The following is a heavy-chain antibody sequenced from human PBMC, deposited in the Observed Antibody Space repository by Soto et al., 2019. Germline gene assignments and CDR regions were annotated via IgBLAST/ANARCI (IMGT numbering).Heavy chain of an antibody. CDR3: AKGMSHHSPRGVDY. Sequence: EVQLLESGGGLVQRGGSLRLSCAASGFTFSNYAMGWVRQAPGKGLEWVSAITSSGGSTYYADSVKGRFTISRDNSENTLYLQMNSLRAEDTAVYYCAKGMSHHSPRGVDYWGQGTLVTVSS. CDR1: GFTFSNYA. V-gene: IGHV3-23*01. J-gene: IGHJ4*02. CDR2: ITSSGGST. D-gene: IGHD2-21*01.